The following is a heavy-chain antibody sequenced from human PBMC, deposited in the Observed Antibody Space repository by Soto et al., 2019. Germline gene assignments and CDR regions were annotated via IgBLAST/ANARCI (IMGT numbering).Heavy chain of an antibody. CDR3: ARLRGNYDFWSGYYSAGRSYHYGMDV. D-gene: IGHD3-3*01. CDR1: GYSFTIYW. J-gene: IGHJ6*02. Sequence: GEYLKISCNGSGYSFTIYWIGWVLQMPGKGLEWMWIIYPGDSDTIYSPSFQGQVTISADKSISTAYLQWGSLKASDTAMYYCARLRGNYDFWSGYYSAGRSYHYGMDVWGQGTTVTVSS. V-gene: IGHV5-51*01. CDR2: IYPGDSDT.